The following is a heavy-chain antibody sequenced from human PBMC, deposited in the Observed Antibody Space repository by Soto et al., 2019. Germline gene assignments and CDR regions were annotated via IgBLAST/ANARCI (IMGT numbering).Heavy chain of an antibody. CDR2: IYYSGST. Sequence: PSETLSLTCTVSGGSISSYYWSWVRQPPGKGLEWIGYIYYSGSTNYNPSLKSRVTISVDTSKNQFSLKLSSVTAADTVVYYCARHRYSSSWYGSSAFDIWGQGTMVTV. J-gene: IGHJ3*02. D-gene: IGHD6-13*01. CDR1: GGSISSYY. CDR3: ARHRYSSSWYGSSAFDI. V-gene: IGHV4-59*08.